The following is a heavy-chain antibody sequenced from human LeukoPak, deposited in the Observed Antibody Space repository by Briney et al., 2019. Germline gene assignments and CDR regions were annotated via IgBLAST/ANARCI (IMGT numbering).Heavy chain of an antibody. CDR3: ARHRAAAGGIGY. D-gene: IGHD6-13*01. CDR1: GGSISSYY. J-gene: IGHJ4*02. CDR2: IYYSGST. Sequence: SETLSLTCTVPGGSISSYYWSWIRQPPGKGLEWIGYIYYSGSTNYNPTLKSRVTISVDTSKNQFSLKLSSVTAADTAVYYCARHRAAAGGIGYWGQGTLVTVSS. V-gene: IGHV4-59*08.